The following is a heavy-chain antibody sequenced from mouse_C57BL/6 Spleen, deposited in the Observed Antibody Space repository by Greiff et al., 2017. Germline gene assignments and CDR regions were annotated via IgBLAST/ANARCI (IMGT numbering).Heavy chain of an antibody. Sequence: EVQVVESGGGLVKPGGSLKLSCAASGFTFSSYTMSWVRQTPEKRLEWVATISGGGGNTYYPDSVKGRFTISRDNAKNTLYLQMSSLRSEDTALYYCARLIYYYGSTLFDYWGQGTTLTVSS. CDR2: ISGGGGNT. D-gene: IGHD1-1*01. V-gene: IGHV5-9*01. CDR3: ARLIYYYGSTLFDY. CDR1: GFTFSSYT. J-gene: IGHJ2*01.